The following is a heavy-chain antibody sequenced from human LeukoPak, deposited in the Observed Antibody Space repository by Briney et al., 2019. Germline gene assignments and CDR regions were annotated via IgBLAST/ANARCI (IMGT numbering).Heavy chain of an antibody. D-gene: IGHD5-18*01. J-gene: IGHJ4*02. V-gene: IGHV3-30*18. CDR1: GFTFSSYG. Sequence: GGSLRLSCAASGFTFSSYGMHWVRQAPGKGLEWVAVTSHDGSNKYYADSVKGRFTISRDNSKNTLYLQMNSLRAEDTAVYYCAKTWIQLWSPDYRGQGTLVTVSS. CDR3: AKTWIQLWSPDY. CDR2: TSHDGSNK.